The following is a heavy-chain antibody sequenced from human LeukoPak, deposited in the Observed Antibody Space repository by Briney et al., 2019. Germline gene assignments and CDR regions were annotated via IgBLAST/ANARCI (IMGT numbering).Heavy chain of an antibody. D-gene: IGHD5-12*01. CDR2: IWYDGSNK. V-gene: IGHV3-33*01. J-gene: IGHJ4*02. Sequence: GRSLRLSCAASGFTFSSYGMHWVRQAPGKGLEWVAVIWYDGSNKYYADSVKGRFTISRDNSKNTLCLQMNSLRAEDTAVYYCARDRLGYSGYEPDFDYWGQGTLVTVSS. CDR3: ARDRLGYSGYEPDFDY. CDR1: GFTFSSYG.